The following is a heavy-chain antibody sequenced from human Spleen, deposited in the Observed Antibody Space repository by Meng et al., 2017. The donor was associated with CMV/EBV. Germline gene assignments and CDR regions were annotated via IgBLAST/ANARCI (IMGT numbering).Heavy chain of an antibody. CDR2: IYYSGST. J-gene: IGHJ4*02. D-gene: IGHD3-22*01. CDR1: GGSVSSGGYY. V-gene: IGHV4-31*03. CDR3: AREWGRHYYDNDGYYSDVTLDY. Sequence: LRLSCTVSGGSVSSGGYYWTWIRQHPGKGLEWIGYIYYSGSTYYNPSLKSRVTISLDTSKNQFSLKLSSVTAADTAVYYCAREWGRHYYDNDGYYSDVTLDYWGQGTLVTVSS.